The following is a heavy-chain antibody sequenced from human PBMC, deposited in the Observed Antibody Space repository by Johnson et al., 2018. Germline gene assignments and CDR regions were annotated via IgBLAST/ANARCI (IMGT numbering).Heavy chain of an antibody. J-gene: IGHJ6*03. D-gene: IGHD3-22*01. CDR3: AKDRGLYDSSGYYLDV. V-gene: IGHV3-23*04. CDR2: ISGSGGSS. CDR1: GFTFSSYA. Sequence: QLVESGGGLVQPGGSLRLSCAASGFTFSSYAMSWVRQAPGKGLEWVSAISGSGGSSYYADSVKGRFTISRDNSKNTLYLQMNSLRAEDTAVYYCAKDRGLYDSSGYYLDVWGKGTTVTVSS.